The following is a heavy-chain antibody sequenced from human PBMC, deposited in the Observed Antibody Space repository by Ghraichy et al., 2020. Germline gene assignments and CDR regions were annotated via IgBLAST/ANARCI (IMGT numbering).Heavy chain of an antibody. CDR3: ARVLVPPGSRYFDL. J-gene: IGHJ2*01. CDR2: INHSGST. D-gene: IGHD2-2*01. Sequence: SETLSLTSAVYGGSFSDYYWSWIRQPPGKGLEWIGEINHSGSTNYNPSLKSRVTISVDTSKNQFALKLGSVTAADTAVYYCARVLVPPGSRYFDLWGRGTLVTVSS. CDR1: GGSFSDYY. V-gene: IGHV4-34*01.